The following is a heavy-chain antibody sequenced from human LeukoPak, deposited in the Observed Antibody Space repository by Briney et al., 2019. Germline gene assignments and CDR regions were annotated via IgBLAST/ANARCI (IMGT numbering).Heavy chain of an antibody. D-gene: IGHD3-22*01. CDR2: IYYSGST. CDR1: GGSISSYY. V-gene: IGHV4-59*01. Sequence: PSETLSLTCTVSGGSISSYYWSWIRQPPGKGLEWIGYIYYSGSTNYNPSLKRRVTISVDTSKNQFSLKLSSVTAADTAVYYCARGFYDSSLFDYWGQGTLVTVSS. J-gene: IGHJ4*02. CDR3: ARGFYDSSLFDY.